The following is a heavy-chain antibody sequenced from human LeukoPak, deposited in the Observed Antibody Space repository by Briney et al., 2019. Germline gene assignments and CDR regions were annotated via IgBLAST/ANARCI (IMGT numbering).Heavy chain of an antibody. CDR1: GGSISSSSYY. CDR3: ARGGTVVREIDY. V-gene: IGHV4-39*07. CDR2: IYYSGST. D-gene: IGHD4-23*01. J-gene: IGHJ4*02. Sequence: SETLSLTCTVSGGSISSSSYYWGWIRQPPGKGLEWIGSIYYSGSTYYNPSLKSRVTISVDTSKNQFSPKLSPVTAADTAVYYCARGGTVVREIDYWGQGTLVTVSS.